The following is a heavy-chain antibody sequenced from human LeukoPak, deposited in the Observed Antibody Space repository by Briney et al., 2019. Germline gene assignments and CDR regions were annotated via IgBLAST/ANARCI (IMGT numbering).Heavy chain of an antibody. CDR2: INPNSGGT. D-gene: IGHD4-17*01. CDR3: ARSLYGDYSVDY. Sequence: ASVRVSCKASGYTFTGYYMHWVRQAPGQGLEWMGWINPNSGGTNYAQKFQGRVTMTRDTSISTAYMELSRLRSDDTAVYYCARSLYGDYSVDYWGQGTLVTVSS. CDR1: GYTFTGYY. J-gene: IGHJ4*02. V-gene: IGHV1-2*02.